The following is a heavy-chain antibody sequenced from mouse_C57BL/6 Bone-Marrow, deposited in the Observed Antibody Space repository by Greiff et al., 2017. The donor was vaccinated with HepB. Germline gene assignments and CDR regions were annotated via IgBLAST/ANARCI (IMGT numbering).Heavy chain of an antibody. V-gene: IGHV1-5*01. CDR3: TIHYGSSYVWFAY. CDR2: IYPGNSDT. J-gene: IGHJ3*01. Sequence: EVQLQQSGTVLARPGASVKMSCKTSGYTFTSYWMHWVKQRPGQGLEWIGAIYPGNSDTSYNQKFKGKAKLTAVTSASTAYMELSSLTSEDSAVYYCTIHYGSSYVWFAYWGQGTRVTVSA. D-gene: IGHD1-1*01. CDR1: GYTFTSYW.